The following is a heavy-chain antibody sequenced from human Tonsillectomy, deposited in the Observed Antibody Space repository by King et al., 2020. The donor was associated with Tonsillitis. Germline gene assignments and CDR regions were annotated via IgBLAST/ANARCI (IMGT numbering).Heavy chain of an antibody. Sequence: VQLVQSGAEVKKPGASVKVSCKASGYTFTSYGISWVRQAPGQGLGWMGCHSAYNGNTNYAQKLQGRVTMTTDTSTSTASMELRRLRSDDTAEYYCARVIIPFGVVIIPSNWFDPWGQGTLVTVSS. CDR1: GYTFTSYG. V-gene: IGHV1-18*01. CDR3: ARVIIPFGVVIIPSNWFDP. J-gene: IGHJ5*02. D-gene: IGHD3-3*01. CDR2: HSAYNGNT.